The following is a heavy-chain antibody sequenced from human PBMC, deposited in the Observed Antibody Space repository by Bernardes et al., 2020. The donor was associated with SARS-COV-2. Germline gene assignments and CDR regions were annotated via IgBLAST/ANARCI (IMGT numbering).Heavy chain of an antibody. CDR3: AKSMDYYGSGTTGFVDY. J-gene: IGHJ4*02. D-gene: IGHD3-10*01. Sequence: GGSLRLSCAASGFTFSSYAMSWVRQAPGKGLEWVSAISGSGGSTYYADSVKGRFTISRDNSKNTLYLQMNSLRAEDTAVYYCAKSMDYYGSGTTGFVDYWGQGTLVTVSS. CDR2: ISGSGGST. CDR1: GFTFSSYA. V-gene: IGHV3-23*01.